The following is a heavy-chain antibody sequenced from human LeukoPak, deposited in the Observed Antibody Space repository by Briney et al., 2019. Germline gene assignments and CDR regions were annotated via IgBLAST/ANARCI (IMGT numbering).Heavy chain of an antibody. V-gene: IGHV3-23*01. CDR2: ISGSGGST. J-gene: IGHJ1*01. D-gene: IGHD6-13*01. CDR1: GFTFSNYA. CDR3: AKDFGRIAAAGTEYFQH. Sequence: GGSLRLSCAASGFTFSNYAMSWVRQAPGKGLEWVSTISGSGGSTYYADSVKGRFTISRDNSKNTLYLQMNSLRAEDTAVYYCAKDFGRIAAAGTEYFQHWGQGTLVTVSS.